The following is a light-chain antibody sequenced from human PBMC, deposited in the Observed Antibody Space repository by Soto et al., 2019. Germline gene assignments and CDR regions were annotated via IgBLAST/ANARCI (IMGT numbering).Light chain of an antibody. CDR1: QGISSA. CDR2: HAS. V-gene: IGKV1-13*02. J-gene: IGKJ5*01. CDR3: LQSSRYPIT. Sequence: AIPLTQSPSSLSASVGDIVTITCRASQGISSALAWYQQKPGKTPNLLIYHASTLESGVPSRFSGSGSGTDFILIISSMQPADFATYYCLQSSRYPITFGQGTRLESK.